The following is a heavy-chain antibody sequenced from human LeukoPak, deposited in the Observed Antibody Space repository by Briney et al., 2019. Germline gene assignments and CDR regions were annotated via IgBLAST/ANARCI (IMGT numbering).Heavy chain of an antibody. CDR2: IIPIFGTA. J-gene: IGHJ4*02. CDR3: ARSVYDSSGYYPLDY. Sequence: GASVKVSCKAPGGTFSSYAISWVRQAPGQGLEWMGGIIPIFGTANYAQKFQGRVTITADESTSTAYMELSSLRSEDTAVYYCARSVYDSSGYYPLDYWGQGTLVTVSS. CDR1: GGTFSSYA. D-gene: IGHD3-22*01. V-gene: IGHV1-69*13.